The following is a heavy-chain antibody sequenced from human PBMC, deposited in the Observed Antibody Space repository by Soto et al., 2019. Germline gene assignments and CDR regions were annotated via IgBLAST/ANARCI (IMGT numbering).Heavy chain of an antibody. CDR2: INPNSGGT. Sequence: QVQLVQSGAEVKKPGASVKVSCKASGYTFTGYYMHWVRQAPGQGLEWMGWINPNSGGTNYAQKFQGWVTMTRDTSSSTAYRGLSRLRSDDTAGYYCAKALGAVAGSYYYYYGMDVWGQGTKVTVSS. V-gene: IGHV1-2*04. J-gene: IGHJ6*02. CDR1: GYTFTGYY. CDR3: AKALGAVAGSYYYYYGMDV. D-gene: IGHD6-19*01.